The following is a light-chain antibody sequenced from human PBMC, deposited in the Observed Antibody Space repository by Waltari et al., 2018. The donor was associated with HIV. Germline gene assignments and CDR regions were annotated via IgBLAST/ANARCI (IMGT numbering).Light chain of an antibody. J-gene: IGLJ3*02. Sequence: SYELTQPPSVSVSPGQTARITCSGDALPQQYAYWYQQKPGQAPVLVIYKDSERPSGIPERFFGSSSGTTVTLTISGVQAEDEADYYCQSADSSGTPWVFGGGTKLTVL. V-gene: IGLV3-25*03. CDR3: QSADSSGTPWV. CDR2: KDS. CDR1: ALPQQY.